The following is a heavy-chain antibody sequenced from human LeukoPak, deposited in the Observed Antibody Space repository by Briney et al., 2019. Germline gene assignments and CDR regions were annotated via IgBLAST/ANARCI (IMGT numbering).Heavy chain of an antibody. CDR1: GGSVSNSDFY. V-gene: IGHV4-39*01. D-gene: IGHD3-3*01. CDR3: GITVFWSGYSGH. CDR2: ISYSGKT. J-gene: IGHJ4*02. Sequence: PSETLSLTCIVSGGSVSNSDFYWGWIRQPPGRGLEWIGNISYSGKTFYNPSLKSRVTISADTTQNQLSLRLTSVTAADTAVYFCGITVFWSGYSGHRGEGILVTVSS.